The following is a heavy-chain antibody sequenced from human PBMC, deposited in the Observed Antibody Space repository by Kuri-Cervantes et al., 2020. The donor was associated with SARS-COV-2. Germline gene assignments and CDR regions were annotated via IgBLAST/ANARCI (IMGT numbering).Heavy chain of an antibody. CDR1: GFTFSSYA. D-gene: IGHD3-22*01. V-gene: IGHV3-23*01. CDR2: ISGSGGST. Sequence: GESLKISCAASGFTFSSYAMSWVRQAPGKGLEWVSAISGSGGSTYYADSVKGRFTISRDNSKNTLYLQMNSLRAEDTAVYYCARDGVHYYDSSGYYYGPFDYWGQGTLVTVSS. CDR3: ARDGVHYYDSSGYYYGPFDY. J-gene: IGHJ4*02.